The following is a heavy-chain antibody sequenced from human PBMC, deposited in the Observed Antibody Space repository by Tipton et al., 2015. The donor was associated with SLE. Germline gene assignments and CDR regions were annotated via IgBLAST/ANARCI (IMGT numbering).Heavy chain of an antibody. V-gene: IGHV1-46*01. CDR3: ARGDYYYYYMDV. J-gene: IGHJ6*03. Sequence: QSGPEVKKPGASVKVSCKASGYIFINYCMHWVRQAPGQGLEWMGIIHPSGGSASYAQEIQGRVTMTRDTSTSTVYMELSSLRSEDTAVYYCARGDYYYYYMDVWGKGTTVTVSS. CDR2: IHPSGGSA. CDR1: GYIFINYC.